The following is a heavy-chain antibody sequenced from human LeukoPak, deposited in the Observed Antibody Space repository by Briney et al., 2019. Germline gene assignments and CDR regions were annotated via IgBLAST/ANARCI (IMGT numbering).Heavy chain of an antibody. CDR3: ARDWSGYDLFPGY. Sequence: ASVKVSCKASGGTFSSYAISWVRQAPGQGLEWMGGIIPIFGTANYAQKLQGRVTMTTDTSTSTAYMELRSLRSDDTAVYYCARDWSGYDLFPGYWGQGTLVTVSS. CDR2: IIPIFGTA. D-gene: IGHD5-12*01. CDR1: GGTFSSYA. J-gene: IGHJ4*02. V-gene: IGHV1-69*05.